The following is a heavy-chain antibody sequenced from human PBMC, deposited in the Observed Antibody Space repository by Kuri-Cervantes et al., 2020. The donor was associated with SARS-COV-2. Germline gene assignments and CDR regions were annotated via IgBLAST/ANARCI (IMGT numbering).Heavy chain of an antibody. J-gene: IGHJ5*02. D-gene: IGHD3-22*01. V-gene: IGHV1-2*02. Sequence: ASVKVSCKASGYTFTGYYMHWVRQAPGQGLEWMGWINPNSGGTNYAQKFQGRVTMTRDTSISTAYMELSRLRSDDTAVYYCARALGSSGYQTWNWFDPWGQGTLVTVSS. CDR1: GYTFTGYY. CDR3: ARALGSSGYQTWNWFDP. CDR2: INPNSGGT.